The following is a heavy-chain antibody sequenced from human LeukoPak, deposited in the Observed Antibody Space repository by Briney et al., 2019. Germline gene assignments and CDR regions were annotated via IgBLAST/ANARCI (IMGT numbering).Heavy chain of an antibody. CDR3: AREVYSGYDFPQPIDY. J-gene: IGHJ4*02. CDR1: GGSISSYY. V-gene: IGHV4-4*08. CDR2: IYNSGST. D-gene: IGHD5-12*01. Sequence: PSETLSLTYTVSGGSISSYYWSWIRQPPGKGLEWIGYIYNSGSTNYNPSLKSRVTISVDTSKNQFSLNLNSVTAADTAVYYCAREVYSGYDFPQPIDYWGQGTLVTVAS.